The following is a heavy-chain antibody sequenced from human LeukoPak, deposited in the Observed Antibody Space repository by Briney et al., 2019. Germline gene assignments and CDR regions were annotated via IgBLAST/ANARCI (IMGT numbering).Heavy chain of an antibody. CDR2: ISSSSSYI. J-gene: IGHJ6*02. CDR3: ARVRCSGGRASGCYYYYGMGV. Sequence: PGGSLRLSCAASGFTFSSYSMNWVRQAPGKGLEWVSSISSSSSYIYYADSVKGRFTISGDNAKNSLYLQMNSLRAEDTAVYYCARVRCSGGRASGCYYYYGMGVWGQGTTVTVSS. D-gene: IGHD2-15*01. V-gene: IGHV3-21*01. CDR1: GFTFSSYS.